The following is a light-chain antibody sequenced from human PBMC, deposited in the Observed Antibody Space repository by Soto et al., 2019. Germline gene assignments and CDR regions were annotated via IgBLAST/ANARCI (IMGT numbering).Light chain of an antibody. Sequence: EIVMTQSPATLSVSPGERATLSCRASQSVSSDLGWYQQKPGQAPRLLIYRASTRATDIPARFSGTGSGTEFTLTISSLQSEDFAVYYCQQYNNWPPLFGQGTKVEIK. V-gene: IGKV3-15*01. CDR2: RAS. CDR3: QQYNNWPPL. CDR1: QSVSSD. J-gene: IGKJ2*01.